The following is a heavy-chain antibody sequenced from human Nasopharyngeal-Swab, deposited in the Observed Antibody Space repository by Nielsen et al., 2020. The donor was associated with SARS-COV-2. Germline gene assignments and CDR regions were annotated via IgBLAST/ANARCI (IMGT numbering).Heavy chain of an antibody. Sequence: VRQAPGKGLEWVAYVSRSSSRSYYADSVEGRFTISRDNPKNSLFLQMDSLRDEDTAVYFCVRDVAMVGATLDTWGQGTLVTV. CDR3: VRDVAMVGATLDT. D-gene: IGHD1-26*01. J-gene: IGHJ1*01. V-gene: IGHV3-48*02. CDR2: VSRSSSRS.